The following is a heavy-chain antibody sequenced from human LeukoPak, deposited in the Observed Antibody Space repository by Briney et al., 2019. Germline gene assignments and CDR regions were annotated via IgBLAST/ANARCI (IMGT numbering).Heavy chain of an antibody. D-gene: IGHD3-9*01. CDR1: GFTFSSYA. V-gene: IGHV3-23*01. CDR3: AKGADYDILTGYYLDY. CDR2: ISGSGGST. Sequence: GGSLRLSCAASGFTFSSYAMSWVRQAPGKGQEWVSAISGSGGSTYYADSVKGRFTISRDNSKNTLYLQMNSLRAEDTAVYYCAKGADYDILTGYYLDYWGQGTLVTVSS. J-gene: IGHJ4*02.